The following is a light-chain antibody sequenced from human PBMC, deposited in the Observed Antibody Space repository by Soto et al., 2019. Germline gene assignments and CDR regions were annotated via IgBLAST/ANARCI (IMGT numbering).Light chain of an antibody. CDR3: QQRHMWPIT. CDR2: DAY. CDR1: QSFRGL. Sequence: VLTKSPVTLSLSPGERATLSCRASQSFRGLLAWYQQKPGQAPRLLIYDAYNRATVIPPRFSGSGSGTDFTLTISSLEPEDSAVYYCQQRHMWPITFGQGTRLEIK. V-gene: IGKV3-11*01. J-gene: IGKJ5*01.